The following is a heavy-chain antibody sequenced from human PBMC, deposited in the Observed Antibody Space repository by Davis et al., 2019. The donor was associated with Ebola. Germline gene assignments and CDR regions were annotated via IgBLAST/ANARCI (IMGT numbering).Heavy chain of an antibody. V-gene: IGHV3-30*19. CDR2: ISYDGSNK. CDR3: ARVRSRSSSLRLDYYGMDV. J-gene: IGHJ6*02. CDR1: GFTFSSYG. D-gene: IGHD6-6*01. Sequence: GESLKISCAASGFTFSSYGMHWVRQAPGKGLEWVAVISYDGSNKYYADSVKGRFTISRDNSKNTLYLQMNSLRAEDTALYYCARVRSRSSSLRLDYYGMDVWGQGTTVTVSS.